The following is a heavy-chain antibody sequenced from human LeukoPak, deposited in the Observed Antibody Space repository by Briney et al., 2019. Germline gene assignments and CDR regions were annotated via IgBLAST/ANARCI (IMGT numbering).Heavy chain of an antibody. CDR3: KSSPTSRIDS. CDR2: IGSTGGDT. J-gene: IGHJ4*02. Sequence: PGGSLRLSCSASGFTFSTSPMHWVRQAPGKGLEYVSAIGSTGGDTYYADSVKGRFAISRDNSKNTVYLQMSSLRPEDTAIYYCKSSPTSRIDSWGQGTLVTVSS. CDR1: GFTFSTSP. D-gene: IGHD6-13*01. V-gene: IGHV3-64D*09.